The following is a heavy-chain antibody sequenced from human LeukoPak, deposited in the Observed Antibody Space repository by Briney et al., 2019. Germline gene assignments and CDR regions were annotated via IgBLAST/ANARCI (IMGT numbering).Heavy chain of an antibody. CDR1: GFSLSTSGVG. J-gene: IGHJ4*02. D-gene: IGHD3-3*01. CDR2: IYWDDDK. Sequence: SGPTLVKPTQTLTLTCTFSGFSLSTSGVGVGWIRQPPGKALEWLAVIYWDDDKRYSPSLKSRPTITKDTSKNQVVLTMTNMDPVDTATYYCAHSGFLANFDYWGQGTLVTVSS. V-gene: IGHV2-5*02. CDR3: AHSGFLANFDY.